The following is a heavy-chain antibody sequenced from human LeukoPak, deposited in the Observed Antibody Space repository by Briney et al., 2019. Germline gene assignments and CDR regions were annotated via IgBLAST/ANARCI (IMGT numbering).Heavy chain of an antibody. V-gene: IGHV4-59*02. D-gene: IGHD6-13*01. J-gene: IGHJ5*02. Sequence: PSETLSLTCTVSGDSVSGHYWSWIRQTPGKGLEWIGYVSYSGGTNYNPSLKRRVSISLDTSKNQFSLKLSSVTAADTAVYYCARDGSSSWYRRWFDPWGQGTLVTVSS. CDR1: GDSVSGHY. CDR2: VSYSGGT. CDR3: ARDGSSSWYRRWFDP.